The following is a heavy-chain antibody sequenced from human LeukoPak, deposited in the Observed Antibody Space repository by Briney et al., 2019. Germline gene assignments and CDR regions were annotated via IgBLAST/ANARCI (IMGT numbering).Heavy chain of an antibody. CDR2: INHSGST. J-gene: IGHJ5*02. D-gene: IGHD2-2*01. CDR1: GGSFSGYY. Sequence: PSEXXSLTCAVYGGSFSGYYWSWIRQPPGKGLEWIGEINHSGSTNYNPSLKSRVTISVDTSKNQFSLKLSSVTAADTAVYYCARLCSTSCYLDPWGQGTLVTVSS. CDR3: ARLCSTSCYLDP. V-gene: IGHV4-34*01.